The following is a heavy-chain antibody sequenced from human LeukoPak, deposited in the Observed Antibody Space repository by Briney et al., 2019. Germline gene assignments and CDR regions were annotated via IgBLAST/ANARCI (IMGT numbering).Heavy chain of an antibody. CDR3: ARPMVRRVIRPFDI. Sequence: WETLSLTCTVSGDSITNNNCYWGWVRQPPGKGLEWIASIYYSGSSYYNPSLKSRVTMSVDTSKNQFSLKLSSVTAADTAVYYCARPMVRRVIRPFDIWGQGTMVTVSS. CDR2: IYYSGSS. CDR1: GDSITNNNCY. D-gene: IGHD3-10*01. J-gene: IGHJ3*02. V-gene: IGHV4-39*07.